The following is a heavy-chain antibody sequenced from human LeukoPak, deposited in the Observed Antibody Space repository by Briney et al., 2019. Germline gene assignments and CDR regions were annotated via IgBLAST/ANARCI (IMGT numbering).Heavy chain of an antibody. D-gene: IGHD4-17*01. CDR3: VKAPASYGTQGHFDY. CDR1: GFTFSSYA. CDR2: IGSNGGST. Sequence: GGSLRLSCSASGFTFSSYAVHWVRQAPGKGLEYVSAIGSNGGSTYYADSVKGRFTISRDNSKNTLYLQMSSLRAEDTAVYYCVKAPASYGTQGHFDYWGQGTLVTVSS. J-gene: IGHJ4*02. V-gene: IGHV3-64D*06.